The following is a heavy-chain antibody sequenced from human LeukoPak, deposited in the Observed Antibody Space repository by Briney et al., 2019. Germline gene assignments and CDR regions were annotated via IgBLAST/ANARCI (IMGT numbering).Heavy chain of an antibody. V-gene: IGHV1-2*02. J-gene: IGHJ4*02. D-gene: IGHD3-10*01. CDR2: INPNSGGT. CDR3: ARDYRMVRGVIGY. Sequence: ASVKVSCKASGYTFTTYYMHWMRQAPGQGLEWMGWINPNSGGTNYAQKFQGRVTMTRDTSISTAYMELSSLRSEDTAVYYCARDYRMVRGVIGYWGQGTLVTVSS. CDR1: GYTFTTYY.